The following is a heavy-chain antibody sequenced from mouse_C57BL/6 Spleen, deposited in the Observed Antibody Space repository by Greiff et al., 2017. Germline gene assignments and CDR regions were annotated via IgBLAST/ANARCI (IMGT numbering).Heavy chain of an antibody. Sequence: VKLMESGPGLVQPSQSLSITCTVSGFSLTSYGVHWVRQSPGKGLEWLGVIWSGGSTDYNAAFISRLSISKDNSKSQVFFKMNSLQADDTAIYYCATPYDYDGAMDYWGQGTSVTVSS. CDR1: GFSLTSYG. CDR2: IWSGGST. CDR3: ATPYDYDGAMDY. J-gene: IGHJ4*01. V-gene: IGHV2-2*01. D-gene: IGHD2-4*01.